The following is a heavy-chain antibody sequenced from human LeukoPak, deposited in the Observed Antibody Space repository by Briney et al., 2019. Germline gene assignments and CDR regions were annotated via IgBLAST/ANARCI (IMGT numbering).Heavy chain of an antibody. CDR2: INHSGST. Sequence: SETLPLTCAVYGGSFSGYYWSWIRQPPGKGLEWIGEINHSGSTNYNPSLKNRVTISVDTSKNQFSLKLSSVTAADTAVYYCARWVPHCSSTSCYVYYFDYWGQGTLVTVSS. V-gene: IGHV4-34*01. CDR1: GGSFSGYY. D-gene: IGHD2-2*01. CDR3: ARWVPHCSSTSCYVYYFDY. J-gene: IGHJ4*02.